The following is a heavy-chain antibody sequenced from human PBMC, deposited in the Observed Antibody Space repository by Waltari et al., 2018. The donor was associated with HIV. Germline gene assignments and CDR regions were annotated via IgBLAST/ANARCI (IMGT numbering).Heavy chain of an antibody. Sequence: QAHLQQWGAGRLNSSETLSLTCAVYIGALSSHYWSWLRQSPGQGLQWIGEIFHNGRTNYNLSLEGRVTISIDTSKNQFSLRLKSVTAADTSVYYCARGPKGDGSSDYYFDYWGQGTLVTVS. D-gene: IGHD6-13*01. CDR1: IGALSSHY. CDR3: ARGPKGDGSSDYYFDY. V-gene: IGHV4-34*01. CDR2: IFHNGRT. J-gene: IGHJ4*02.